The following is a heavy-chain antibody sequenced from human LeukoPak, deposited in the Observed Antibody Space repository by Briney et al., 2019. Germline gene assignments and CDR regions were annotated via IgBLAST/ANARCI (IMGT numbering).Heavy chain of an antibody. CDR1: GGSISTTNYY. CDR2: IHYSGST. CDR3: ARTYPDCDY. Sequence: PSETLSLTCNVSGGSISTTNYYWGWIRQPPGKGPEWLGNIHYSGSTYYNPSLQSRVTLSVDTSKNQFSLKLTSVTATDTAVYYCARTYPDCDYWGQGTLVTVSS. J-gene: IGHJ4*02. V-gene: IGHV4-39*01. D-gene: IGHD2-21*02.